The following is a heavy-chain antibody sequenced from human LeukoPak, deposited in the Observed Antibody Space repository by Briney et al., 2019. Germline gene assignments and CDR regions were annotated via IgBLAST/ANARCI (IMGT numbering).Heavy chain of an antibody. J-gene: IGHJ3*02. D-gene: IGHD3-22*01. V-gene: IGHV1-69*13. Sequence: SVKVSCKASGGTFSSYAISWVRQAPGQGLEWMGGIIPIFGTANYAQKFQGRVTITADESTSTAYMELSSLRSEDTAVNYCARRDGVVTHDAFDIWGQGTMVTVSS. CDR2: IIPIFGTA. CDR3: ARRDGVVTHDAFDI. CDR1: GGTFSSYA.